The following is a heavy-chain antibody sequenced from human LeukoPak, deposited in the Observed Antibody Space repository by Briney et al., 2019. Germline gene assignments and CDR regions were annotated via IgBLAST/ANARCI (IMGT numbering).Heavy chain of an antibody. V-gene: IGHV3-23*01. D-gene: IGHD6-19*01. Sequence: GGSLRLSCRASGITFSNYATSWVREAPGKGLKWVSGISGNGESTYYADSVKGRFTISRDNSKNTLYLQMNSLRTEDAALYYCAMGPGVALAEGYSWFDPWGQGTLVTVSS. CDR3: AMGPGVALAEGYSWFDP. CDR2: ISGNGEST. CDR1: GITFSNYA. J-gene: IGHJ5*02.